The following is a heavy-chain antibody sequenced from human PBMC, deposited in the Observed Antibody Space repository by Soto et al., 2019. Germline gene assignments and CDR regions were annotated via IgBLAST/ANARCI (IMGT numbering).Heavy chain of an antibody. CDR3: AITKPAYFDY. D-gene: IGHD4-4*01. J-gene: IGHJ4*02. V-gene: IGHV4-4*02. Sequence: SETLSLTCAVSGASISDNWWSWVRQPPGKGLEWIGDIYHSGTTSYNPSLKSRVTISVDTSKNQFSLKLSSVTAADTAVYYCAITKPAYFDYWGQGTLVNVSS. CDR1: GASISDNW. CDR2: IYHSGTT.